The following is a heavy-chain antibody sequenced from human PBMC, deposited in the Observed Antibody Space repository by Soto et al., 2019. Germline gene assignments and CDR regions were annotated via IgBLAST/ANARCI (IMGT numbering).Heavy chain of an antibody. J-gene: IGHJ5*02. CDR3: ARDILGGWFDP. Sequence: SETLSLTCTVSGGSISSYYWSWIRQPPGKGLEWIGYIYYSGSTNYNPSLKSRVTISVDTSKNQFSLKLSSVTDADTAVYYCARDILGGWFDPWGQGTLVPVSS. V-gene: IGHV4-59*01. D-gene: IGHD3-10*01. CDR2: IYYSGST. CDR1: GGSISSYY.